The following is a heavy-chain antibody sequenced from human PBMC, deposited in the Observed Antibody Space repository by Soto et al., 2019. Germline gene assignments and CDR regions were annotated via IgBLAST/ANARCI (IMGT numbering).Heavy chain of an antibody. D-gene: IGHD6-19*01. CDR3: ARIPQIALAGTRFGYFDL. CDR2: IWYDGSNK. CDR1: GFTFSSYG. Sequence: QVQLEESGGGVVQPGGSLRLSCAASGFTFSSYGMHWVRQAPGKGLEWVAVIWYDGSNKYYADSVKGRFTISRDNCKNALYLQMNSLGAEDTAVYYCARIPQIALAGTRFGYFDLWGRGTLVTVSS. J-gene: IGHJ2*01. V-gene: IGHV3-33*01.